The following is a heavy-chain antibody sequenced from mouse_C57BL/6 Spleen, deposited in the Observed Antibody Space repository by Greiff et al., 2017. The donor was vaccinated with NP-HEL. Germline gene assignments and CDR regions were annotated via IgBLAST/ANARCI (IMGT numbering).Heavy chain of an antibody. CDR1: GYTFTDYE. CDR2: IDPETGGT. D-gene: IGHD1-3*01. CDR3: TRSKWDYFDY. V-gene: IGHV1-15*01. J-gene: IGHJ2*01. Sequence: VQLQQSGAELVRPGASVTLSCKASGYTFTDYEMHWVKQTPVHGLEWIGAIDPETGGTAYNQKFKGKAILTADKSSSTAYMELRSLTSEDSAVYYCTRSKWDYFDYWGQGTTLTVSS.